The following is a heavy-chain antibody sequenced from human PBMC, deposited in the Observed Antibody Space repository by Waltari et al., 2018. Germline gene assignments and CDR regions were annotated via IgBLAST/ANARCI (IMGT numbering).Heavy chain of an antibody. J-gene: IGHJ3*02. D-gene: IGHD3-22*01. Sequence: QVQLQESGPGLVKPSQTLSLTCDVSGVSITCGGYFWSWVRQPAGKGLAWIGRVYSAGNTDYNPSLKSRATVSVDTSKNQFFLRLTFMAAADAAVYYCASFREYYDSSGNYFGAFDTWGQGTKVTVSS. CDR3: ASFREYYDSSGNYFGAFDT. V-gene: IGHV4-61*02. CDR1: GVSITCGGYF. CDR2: VYSAGNT.